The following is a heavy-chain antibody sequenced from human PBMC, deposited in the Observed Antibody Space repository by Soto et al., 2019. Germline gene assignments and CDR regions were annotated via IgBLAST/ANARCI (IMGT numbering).Heavy chain of an antibody. Sequence: ASVKVSCKASGGTFSSYTISWVRQAPGQGLEWMGRIIPILGIANYAQKFQGRVTITADKSTSTAYMELSSLRSEDTAVYYCASNEVTNCSGGSCYLREFDYSGPGTLVTVSS. J-gene: IGHJ4*02. CDR1: GGTFSSYT. CDR2: IIPILGIA. V-gene: IGHV1-69*02. CDR3: ASNEVTNCSGGSCYLREFDY. D-gene: IGHD2-15*01.